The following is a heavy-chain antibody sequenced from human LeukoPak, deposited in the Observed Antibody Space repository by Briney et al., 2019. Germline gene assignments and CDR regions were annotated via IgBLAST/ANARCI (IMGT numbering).Heavy chain of an antibody. D-gene: IGHD6-19*01. CDR2: ISNSGRTI. Sequence: GGSLRLSCAASGFTFSDYYMTWIRQAPGKGLEWVSYISNSGRTIYYADSVKGRVTISRDNAKSSLFLQITSLTVEDLAVYYCARIIAVAPYYYYYMDVWGRGTAVTVSS. J-gene: IGHJ6*03. CDR3: ARIIAVAPYYYYYMDV. V-gene: IGHV3-11*04. CDR1: GFTFSDYY.